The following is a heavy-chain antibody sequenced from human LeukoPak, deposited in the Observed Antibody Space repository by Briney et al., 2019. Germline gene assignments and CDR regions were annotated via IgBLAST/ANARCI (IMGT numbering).Heavy chain of an antibody. Sequence: GGSLRLSCAASGFTFSNYAMTWVRQAPGVGLEWVSTIGSGGTFYAGSVKGRFTISRDNSKNTLYLQMNSLRAEDTGVYFCAKRLSSGWDFDYWGQGTLVTVSS. J-gene: IGHJ4*02. CDR3: AKRLSSGWDFDY. D-gene: IGHD6-19*01. CDR1: GFTFSNYA. CDR2: IGSGGT. V-gene: IGHV3-23*01.